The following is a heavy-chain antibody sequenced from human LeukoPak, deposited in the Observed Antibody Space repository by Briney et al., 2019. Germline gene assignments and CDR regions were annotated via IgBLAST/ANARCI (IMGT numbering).Heavy chain of an antibody. V-gene: IGHV4-34*01. J-gene: IGHJ5*02. Sequence: SETLSLTCAVYGGSFSDDSWTWPRQSPGEGLEWIGEINHSGLTKYNPSLKSRVSISVEMSKKQFSLKLTSVTAAATAVYYCARERRSPGIKCFDPWGQGTLVTVSS. CDR3: ARERRSPGIKCFDP. CDR2: INHSGLT. CDR1: GGSFSDDS. D-gene: IGHD5-12*01.